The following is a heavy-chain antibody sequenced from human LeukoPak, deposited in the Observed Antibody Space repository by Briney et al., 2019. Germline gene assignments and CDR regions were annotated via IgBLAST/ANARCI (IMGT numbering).Heavy chain of an antibody. CDR3: ARPYGSGSYYPGS. Sequence: GGSLRLSCAASGFTFSTYNMNWVRQAPGKGLEWVSSISSSSSYIYYADSVKGRLTISRDNAKNSLYLQINSLRAEDTAVYFCARPYGSGSYYPGSWGRGTLVTVSS. CDR2: ISSSSSYI. CDR1: GFTFSTYN. D-gene: IGHD3-10*01. V-gene: IGHV3-21*01. J-gene: IGHJ5*02.